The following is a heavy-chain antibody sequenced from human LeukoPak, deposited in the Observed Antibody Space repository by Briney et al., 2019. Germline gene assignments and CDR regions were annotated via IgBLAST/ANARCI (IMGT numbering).Heavy chain of an antibody. CDR2: INPSGGST. V-gene: IGHV1-46*01. CDR3: AREIITMVRGSPEGLGY. D-gene: IGHD3-10*01. J-gene: IGHJ4*02. CDR1: GYTFTNYY. Sequence: ASVTVSFKASGYTFTNYYMHWVRQAPGQGLGWMGIINPSGGSTSYAQKFQGRVTMTRDTSTSTVYMELSSLRSEDTAVYYCAREIITMVRGSPEGLGYWGQGTLVTVSS.